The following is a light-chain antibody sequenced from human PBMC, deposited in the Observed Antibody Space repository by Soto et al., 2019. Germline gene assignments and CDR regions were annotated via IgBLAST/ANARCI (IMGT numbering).Light chain of an antibody. CDR2: DAS. Sequence: EIVMTQSPATLSVSAGERATLSFRARQSVRSNLAWYQQKRGQAPRLVIYDASTRGTGIPARFRGSGSGTEFTLNISSLQAEDFAVYSCKQRGNCPLVTFGQGTRLEIK. CDR1: QSVRSN. CDR3: KQRGNCPLVT. J-gene: IGKJ5*01. V-gene: IGKV3D-15*01.